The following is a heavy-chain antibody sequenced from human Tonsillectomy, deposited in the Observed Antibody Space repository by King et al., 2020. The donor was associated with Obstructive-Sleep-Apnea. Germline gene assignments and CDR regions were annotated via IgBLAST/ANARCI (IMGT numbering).Heavy chain of an antibody. CDR1: GAFVSSSDYY. Sequence: QLQESGPGLVKPSQTLSLTCTVSGAFVSSSDYYWSWIRQPPGKGLEWIGYMYYSGSTYYNSSLKSRVTISIDASSDQLSLNLTSVTAADTAVYYCARERSSGSFGFWGQGTLVTVSS. J-gene: IGHJ4*02. CDR2: MYYSGST. V-gene: IGHV4-30-4*01. CDR3: ARERSSGSFGF. D-gene: IGHD3-10*01.